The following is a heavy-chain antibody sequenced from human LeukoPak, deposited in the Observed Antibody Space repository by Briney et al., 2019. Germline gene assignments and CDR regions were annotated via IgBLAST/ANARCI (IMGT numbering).Heavy chain of an antibody. V-gene: IGHV4-59*12. CDR1: GGSISSYY. Sequence: SETLSLTCTVSGGSISSYYWSWIRQPPGKGLEWIGYIYHSGSTYYNPSLKSRVTISVDRSKNQFSLKLSSVTAADTAVYYCARDLYGPADVWGKGTTVTVSS. D-gene: IGHD2/OR15-2a*01. J-gene: IGHJ6*04. CDR2: IYHSGST. CDR3: ARDLYGPADV.